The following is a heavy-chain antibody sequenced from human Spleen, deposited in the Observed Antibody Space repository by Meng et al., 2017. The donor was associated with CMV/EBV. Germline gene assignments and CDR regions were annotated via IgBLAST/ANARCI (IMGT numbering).Heavy chain of an antibody. V-gene: IGHV3-20*04. CDR2: INWNGGSV. D-gene: IGHD7-27*01. J-gene: IGHJ4*02. CDR3: ASLKLGTFEFFDY. Sequence: GESLKISCTASGFTFSVHNMNWVRQGPGKGLEWVSSINWNGGSVGYADSVKDRFTISRDNAKSSLYLQMNTLRPEDTALYYCASLKLGTFEFFDYWGLGTLVTVSS. CDR1: GFTFSVHN.